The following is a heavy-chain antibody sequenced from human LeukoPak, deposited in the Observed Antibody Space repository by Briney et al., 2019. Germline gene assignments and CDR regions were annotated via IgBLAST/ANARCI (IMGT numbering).Heavy chain of an antibody. J-gene: IGHJ4*02. CDR2: IYYSGST. D-gene: IGHD6-13*01. V-gene: IGHV4-59*08. CDR3: ARHALSPIAAAANAYYFDY. Sequence: PSETLSLTCTVSGGSISIYLWSWIRQPPGKGLEWMGYIYYSGSTNYNPSLKSRVTISVDTSKNQYSLKLRSVTAADTAVYYCARHALSPIAAAANAYYFDYWGQGTLVTVSS. CDR1: GGSISIYL.